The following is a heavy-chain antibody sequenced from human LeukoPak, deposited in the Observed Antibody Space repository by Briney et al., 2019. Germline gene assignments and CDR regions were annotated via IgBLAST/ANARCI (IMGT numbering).Heavy chain of an antibody. CDR3: ARESPYCSSTSCFEFDY. V-gene: IGHV1-2*02. CDR2: INPNSGGT. CDR1: GYTFTGYY. Sequence: ASVKVSCKASGYTFTGYYMHWARQAPGQGLEWMGWINPNSGGTNYAQKFQGRVTMTRDTSISTAYMELSRLRSDDTAVYYCARESPYCSSTSCFEFDYWGQGTLVTVSS. J-gene: IGHJ4*02. D-gene: IGHD2-2*01.